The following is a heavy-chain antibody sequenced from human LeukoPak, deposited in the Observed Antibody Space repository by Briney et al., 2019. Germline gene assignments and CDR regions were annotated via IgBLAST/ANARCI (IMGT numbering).Heavy chain of an antibody. D-gene: IGHD6-6*01. CDR2: ISSSSSYI. J-gene: IGHJ6*02. CDR1: GFTFSTYT. V-gene: IGHV3-21*01. Sequence: GGSLRLSCAASGFTFSTYTMNWVRQAPGKGLEWVSSISSSSSYIYYADSVKGRFTISRDNAKNSLYLQMNSLRAEDTAVYYCARDLVSPFAHYYYGMDVWGQGTTVTVSS. CDR3: ARDLVSPFAHYYYGMDV.